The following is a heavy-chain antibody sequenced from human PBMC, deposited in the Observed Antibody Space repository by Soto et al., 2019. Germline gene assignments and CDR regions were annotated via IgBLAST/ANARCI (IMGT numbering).Heavy chain of an antibody. CDR3: ARGCFGPDV. D-gene: IGHD3-10*01. CDR2: IDKVGTDS. CDR1: EFTFSGRS. J-gene: IGHJ6*03. Sequence: EVQLVESGGDLVQRGGSLRLCCAASEFTFSGRSVHWVRQAPGKGLVWVSGIDKVGTDSTYADSVKGRFTSSRDNAKNTVYLQMNSLRVEDTAVYYCARGCFGPDVWGKGTTVTVSS. V-gene: IGHV3-74*01.